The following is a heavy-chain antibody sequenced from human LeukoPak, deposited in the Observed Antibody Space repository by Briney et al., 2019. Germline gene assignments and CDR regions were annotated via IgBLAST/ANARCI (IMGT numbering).Heavy chain of an antibody. CDR2: ISHSGST. Sequence: PSETLSLTCTVSGGSISNYYWSWIRQPPGKGLEWIGFISHSGSTNSKPSLKSRVTISVDTSKNQFSMKLSSVTAADTAVYYCARLYCSSTSCPTTTDAFDIWGQGTMVTASS. CDR1: GGSISNYY. V-gene: IGHV4-59*01. J-gene: IGHJ3*02. D-gene: IGHD2-2*01. CDR3: ARLYCSSTSCPTTTDAFDI.